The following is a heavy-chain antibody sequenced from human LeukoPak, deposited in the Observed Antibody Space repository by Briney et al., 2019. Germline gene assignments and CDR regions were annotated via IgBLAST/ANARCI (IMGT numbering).Heavy chain of an antibody. CDR3: ARDDLYSGYDYDF. CDR1: GCSFTNYG. D-gene: IGHD5-12*01. J-gene: IGHJ4*02. CDR2: ISYTGNT. Sequence: ASVKVSCKASGCSFTNYGICWVRQAPGRGLEWMGWISYTGNTKYAPKVQGRVTMTTDTSTSTAYMEVRSLSSDDTAVYYCARDDLYSGYDYDFWGQGTLVTVSS. V-gene: IGHV1-18*01.